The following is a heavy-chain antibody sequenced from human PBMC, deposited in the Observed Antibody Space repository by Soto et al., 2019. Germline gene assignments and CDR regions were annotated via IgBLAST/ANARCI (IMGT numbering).Heavy chain of an antibody. J-gene: IGHJ2*01. D-gene: IGHD3-10*01. CDR1: GYTFTSYA. CDR3: ARNYGSGSYEGWYFDL. V-gene: IGHV1-3*01. Sequence: QVQLVQSGAEVKKPGASVKVSCKASGYTFTSYAMHWVRQAPGQRLEWMGWINAGNGNTKYSQKFKGRVTITRDTAASTAYMELSSLRSEDTAVYYWARNYGSGSYEGWYFDLWGRGTLVTVSS. CDR2: INAGNGNT.